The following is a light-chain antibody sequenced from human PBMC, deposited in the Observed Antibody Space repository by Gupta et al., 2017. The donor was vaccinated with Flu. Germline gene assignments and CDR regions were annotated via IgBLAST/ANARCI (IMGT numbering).Light chain of an antibody. CDR1: SLRSYS. CDR3: NSRDSSGNHVV. J-gene: IGLJ2*01. V-gene: IGLV3-19*01. CDR2: GKN. Sequence: SSELTQDPAVSVALGQTVRITCQGDSLRSYSASWYQQTPGQAPVLVLYGKNNRPSGIPERFSGSSSGNTASFTITGAQAEDAADYYCNSRDSSGNHVVFGGGTKLTVL.